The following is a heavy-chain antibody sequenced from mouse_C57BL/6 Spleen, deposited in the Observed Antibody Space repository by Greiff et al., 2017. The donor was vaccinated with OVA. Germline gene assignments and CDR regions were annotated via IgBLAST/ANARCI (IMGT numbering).Heavy chain of an antibody. D-gene: IGHD2-4*01. Sequence: QVQLQQPGAELVRPGTSVKLSCKASGYTFTSYWMHWVKQRPGQGLEWIGVIDPSDSYTNYNQKFKGKATLTVDTSSSTAYMQLSSLTSGDSAVYYCARGDYDGSWFAYWGQGTLVTVSA. J-gene: IGHJ3*01. V-gene: IGHV1-59*01. CDR3: ARGDYDGSWFAY. CDR1: GYTFTSYW. CDR2: IDPSDSYT.